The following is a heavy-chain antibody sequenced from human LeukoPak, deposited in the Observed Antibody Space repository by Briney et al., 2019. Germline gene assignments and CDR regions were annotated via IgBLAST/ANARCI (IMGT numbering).Heavy chain of an antibody. CDR3: ARSVTPNQFNWFDP. Sequence: GESLKISCMASGYSFNSHWIGWVRQMPGKGLEFMGIIYPGDSDTRYSPSFQGQVIISADTSISTAYLEWRSLKASDTANYFCARSVTPNQFNWFDPWGPGTLVTVSS. D-gene: IGHD5-24*01. CDR1: GYSFNSHW. V-gene: IGHV5-51*01. J-gene: IGHJ5*01. CDR2: IYPGDSDT.